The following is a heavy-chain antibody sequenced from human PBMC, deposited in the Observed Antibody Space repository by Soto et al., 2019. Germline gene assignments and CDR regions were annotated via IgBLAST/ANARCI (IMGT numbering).Heavy chain of an antibody. J-gene: IGHJ4*02. CDR2: ISYDGSNK. D-gene: IGHD3-9*01. CDR1: GFTFSSYA. Sequence: GGSLRLSCAASGFTFSSYAMHWVRQAPGKGLEWVAVISYDGSNKYYADSVKGRFTISRDNSKNTLYLQMNSLRAEDTAVYYCARDTVGEELRYFDWLYDYWGQGTLVTVSS. CDR3: ARDTVGEELRYFDWLYDY. V-gene: IGHV3-30-3*01.